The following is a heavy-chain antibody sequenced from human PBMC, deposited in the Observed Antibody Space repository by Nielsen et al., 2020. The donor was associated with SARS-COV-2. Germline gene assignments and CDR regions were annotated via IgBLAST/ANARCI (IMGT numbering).Heavy chain of an antibody. CDR2: ISSSSYI. CDR3: ARDHLRWYGPLGY. Sequence: GESLKISCAASGFTFSSYSMNWVRQAPGKGLEWVSSISSSSYIYYADSVKGRFTISRDNAKNSLYLQMNSLRAEDTAVYYCARDHLRWYGPLGYWGQGTLVTVSS. D-gene: IGHD4-23*01. V-gene: IGHV3-21*01. CDR1: GFTFSSYS. J-gene: IGHJ4*02.